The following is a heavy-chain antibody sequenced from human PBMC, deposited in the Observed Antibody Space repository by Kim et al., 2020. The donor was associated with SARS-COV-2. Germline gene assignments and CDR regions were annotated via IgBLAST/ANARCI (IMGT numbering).Heavy chain of an antibody. CDR3: AREGGSWSLIDF. CDR2: IDPTDSYT. J-gene: IGHJ4*02. V-gene: IGHV5-10-1*01. CDR1: GYNFADYW. D-gene: IGHD3-16*01. Sequence: GESLKISCKASGYNFADYWITWVRQIPGKGLEWMGRIDPTDSYTHYSPSSQGHVTMSVDRSISTAYLQWSSLKASDIAIYFCAREGGSWSLIDFWGQGTLVTVSS.